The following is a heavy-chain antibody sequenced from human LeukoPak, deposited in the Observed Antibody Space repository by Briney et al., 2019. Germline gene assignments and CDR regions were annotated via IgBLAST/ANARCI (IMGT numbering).Heavy chain of an antibody. CDR2: IYYSGST. CDR1: GGSISSYY. D-gene: IGHD3-10*01. V-gene: IGHV4-59*08. Sequence: SETLSLTCSVSGGSISSYYWSWIRQPPGKGLEWIGYIYYSGSTNYNPSLKSRVTISVDTSKNQFSLKLSSVTAADTAVYYCARHPPYYGSGSPPDYWGQGTLVTVSS. J-gene: IGHJ4*02. CDR3: ARHPPYYGSGSPPDY.